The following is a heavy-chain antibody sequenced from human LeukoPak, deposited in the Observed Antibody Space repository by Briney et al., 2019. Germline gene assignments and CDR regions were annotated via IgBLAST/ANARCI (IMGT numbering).Heavy chain of an antibody. D-gene: IGHD2-8*01. CDR1: GFIFSSYG. CDR3: AKDLYAFDI. J-gene: IGHJ3*02. CDR2: IRYDGSSK. Sequence: PGGSLRLSCAASGFIFSSYGMYWVRQAPGKGPEWLSFIRYDGSSKYYADSVKGRFTISRDNSNNTLYLQMSSLRVEDTAVYYCAKDLYAFDIWGQGTMVTVSS. V-gene: IGHV3-30*02.